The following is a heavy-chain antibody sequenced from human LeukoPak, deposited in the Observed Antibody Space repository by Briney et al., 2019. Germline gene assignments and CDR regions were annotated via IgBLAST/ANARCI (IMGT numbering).Heavy chain of an antibody. CDR3: ARLAVTTPGY. CDR2: IYYSGST. V-gene: IGHV4-59*01. D-gene: IGHD4-17*01. CDR1: GGSISSYY. J-gene: IGHJ4*02. Sequence: SETLSLTCTVSGGSISSYYWSWIRQPPGKGLEWIGYIYYSGSTNCNPSLKSRVTISVDTSKNQFSLKLSSVTAADTAVYYCARLAVTTPGYWGQGTLVTVSS.